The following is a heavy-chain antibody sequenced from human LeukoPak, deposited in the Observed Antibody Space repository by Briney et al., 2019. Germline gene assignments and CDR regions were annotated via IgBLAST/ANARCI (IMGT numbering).Heavy chain of an antibody. J-gene: IGHJ4*02. CDR3: AKDGGSYTGYFDY. CDR2: ITTINDI. V-gene: IGHV3-23*05. D-gene: IGHD1-26*01. Sequence: PGGSLRLSCAASGFSFRNYVMAWVRQAPGKGLEWFSSITTINDIYYSDSVKGRFTISRDNSKSTLYLQMDSLRAEDTAVYYCAKDGGSYTGYFDYWGPGTLVTVSS. CDR1: GFSFRNYV.